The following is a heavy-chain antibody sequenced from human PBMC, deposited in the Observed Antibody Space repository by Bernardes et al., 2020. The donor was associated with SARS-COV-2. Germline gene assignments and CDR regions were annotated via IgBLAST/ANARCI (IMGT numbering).Heavy chain of an antibody. CDR3: ARGGPTLNYGDYYFDY. J-gene: IGHJ4*02. D-gene: IGHD4-17*01. Sequence: GSLRLSCAASRFTFSSYSMNWVRQAPGKGLEWVSYISGSSSTIYYVDSVKGRFTISRDNAKNSLYLQMNSLRDEDTAVYYCARGGPTLNYGDYYFDYWGQGTSVTVSS. CDR2: ISGSSSTI. V-gene: IGHV3-48*02. CDR1: RFTFSSYS.